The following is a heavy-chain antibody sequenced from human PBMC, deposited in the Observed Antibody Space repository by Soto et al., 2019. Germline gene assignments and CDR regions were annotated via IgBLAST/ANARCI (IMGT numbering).Heavy chain of an antibody. V-gene: IGHV3-33*01. J-gene: IGHJ4*02. CDR2: IWYDGSSK. CDR3: ARGPSYCSSTSCYFSY. Sequence: QVQLVESGGGVVQPGRSLRLSCAASGFTFSSYGMHWVRQAPGKGLEWVAVIWYDGSSKDYADSVKGRFTISRDNSKNTLYLQMNSLRAEDTAVYYCARGPSYCSSTSCYFSYWGQGTLVTVSS. D-gene: IGHD2-2*01. CDR1: GFTFSSYG.